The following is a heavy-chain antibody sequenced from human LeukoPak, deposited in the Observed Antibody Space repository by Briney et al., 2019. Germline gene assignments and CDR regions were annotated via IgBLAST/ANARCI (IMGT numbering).Heavy chain of an antibody. D-gene: IGHD1-1*01. Sequence: PGGSLRLSCAASGFIFSIYAMSWVRQAPGKGLEWVSSVTNSGCSTYYADSVKGRFAISRDNSKNTLYLQINTLRAGGTAVYYFLQETGHNWGYLDYWGQGTLVTVSS. V-gene: IGHV3-23*01. J-gene: IGHJ4*02. CDR3: LQETGHNWGYLDY. CDR2: VTNSGCST. CDR1: GFIFSIYA.